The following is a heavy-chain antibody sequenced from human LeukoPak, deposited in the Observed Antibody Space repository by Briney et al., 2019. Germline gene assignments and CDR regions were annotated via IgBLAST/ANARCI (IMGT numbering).Heavy chain of an antibody. Sequence: GGSLRLSCAAPGFTFSTYVMNWVRQAPGKGLEWVSSITSSADNTYYADSVKGRFTISRDNSKNTLYLQMNSLRAEDTAVYYCAKGAAAGTSLDYWGQGTLVTVSS. J-gene: IGHJ4*02. CDR1: GFTFSTYV. V-gene: IGHV3-23*01. D-gene: IGHD6-13*01. CDR2: ITSSADNT. CDR3: AKGAAAGTSLDY.